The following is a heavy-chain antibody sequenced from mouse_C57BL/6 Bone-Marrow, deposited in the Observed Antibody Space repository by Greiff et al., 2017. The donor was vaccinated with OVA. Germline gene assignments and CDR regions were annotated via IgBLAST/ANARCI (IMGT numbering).Heavy chain of an antibody. Sequence: EVKLMESGGGLVKPGGSLKLSCAASGFTFSSYAMYWVRQTPEKRLEWVATISDGGSYTYYPDNVKGRFTISRDNAKNNLYLQMSHLKSEDTAMYYCARALWYPAWFAYWGQGTLVTVSS. J-gene: IGHJ3*01. CDR3: ARALWYPAWFAY. CDR1: GFTFSSYA. V-gene: IGHV5-4*03. D-gene: IGHD2-1*01. CDR2: ISDGGSYT.